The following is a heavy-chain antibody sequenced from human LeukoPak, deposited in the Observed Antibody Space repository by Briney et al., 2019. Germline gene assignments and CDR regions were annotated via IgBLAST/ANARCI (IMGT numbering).Heavy chain of an antibody. D-gene: IGHD6-13*01. CDR3: ARSIAAAGNTFDH. CDR2: IYPGDSDT. V-gene: IGHV5-51*01. J-gene: IGHJ4*02. Sequence: GESLKISCQGSGYSFTNYWIGWVRQMPGKGLEWTGIIYPGDSDTRYSPSFQGQVTISADKSTSTAYLQWSSLRASDTAMYYCARSIAAAGNTFDHWGQGTLVTVSS. CDR1: GYSFTNYW.